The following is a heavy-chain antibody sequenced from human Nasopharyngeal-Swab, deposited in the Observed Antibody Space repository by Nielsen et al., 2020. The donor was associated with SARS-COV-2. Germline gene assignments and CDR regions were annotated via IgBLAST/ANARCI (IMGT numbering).Heavy chain of an antibody. D-gene: IGHD1-26*01. J-gene: IGHJ4*02. CDR1: GFTFSSFG. CDR3: ARDLRGSYDY. CDR2: SRRKVDSYST. V-gene: IGHV3-72*01. Sequence: GESLKISCAASGFTFSSFGMHWVRQAPGKGLEWVGRSRRKVDSYSTEYAASVRGRFSISRDESTNSLYLQMNSLKTEDTAVYYCARDLRGSYDYWGQGTPVTVSS.